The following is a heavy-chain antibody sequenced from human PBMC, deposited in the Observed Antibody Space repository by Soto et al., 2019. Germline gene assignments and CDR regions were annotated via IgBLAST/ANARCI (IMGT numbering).Heavy chain of an antibody. Sequence: GGSLRLSCAASGFTVSSNYMSWVRQAPGKGLEWVSVIYSGGSTYYADSVKGRFTISRDNSKNTLYLQMNSLRAEDTAVYYCAGGESRIAYYFDYWGQGTLVTVSS. CDR3: AGGESRIAYYFDY. V-gene: IGHV3-53*01. J-gene: IGHJ4*02. CDR1: GFTVSSNY. D-gene: IGHD6-13*01. CDR2: IYSGGST.